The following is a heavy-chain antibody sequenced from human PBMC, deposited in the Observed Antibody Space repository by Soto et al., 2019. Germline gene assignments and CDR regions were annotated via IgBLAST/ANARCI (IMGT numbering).Heavy chain of an antibody. V-gene: IGHV3-23*01. CDR3: AKGSDTDFGSGHFEF. J-gene: IGHJ4*02. CDR2: LTGRGSST. CDR1: GFTFSSYA. Sequence: EVQLLESGGGLVQPGGSLRLSCAASGFTFSSYAMTWVRQAPGKGLEWVSSLTGRGSSTYYADSVKGRFTVSRDNFKNTLYLQMSGLRVEDTAVYYCAKGSDTDFGSGHFEFGGQGTLVTVSS. D-gene: IGHD3-3*01.